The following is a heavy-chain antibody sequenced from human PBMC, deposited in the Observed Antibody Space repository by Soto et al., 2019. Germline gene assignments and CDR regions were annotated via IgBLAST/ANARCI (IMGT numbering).Heavy chain of an antibody. Sequence: PSETLSLTCTVSGGSISSYYWSWIRQPPGKGLEWIGYIYYSGSTNYNPSLKSRVTISVDTSKNQFSPKLSSVTAADTAVYYCARDSYYDFWSGYSGYYYGMDVWGQGTTVTVSS. D-gene: IGHD3-3*01. CDR3: ARDSYYDFWSGYSGYYYGMDV. CDR1: GGSISSYY. V-gene: IGHV4-59*01. CDR2: IYYSGST. J-gene: IGHJ6*02.